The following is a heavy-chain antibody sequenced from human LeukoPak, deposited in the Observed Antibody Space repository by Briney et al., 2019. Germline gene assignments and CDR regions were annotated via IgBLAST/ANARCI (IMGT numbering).Heavy chain of an antibody. J-gene: IGHJ3*02. CDR1: GFTFRDYT. V-gene: IGHV3-21*01. D-gene: IGHD2-15*01. CDR2: SSKSGTYI. Sequence: TGGSLRLSCAASGFTFRDYTMNWVSQAPGKGLQWVSASSKSGTYIKYADSVKGRFTVSRDNAKNSLFLQMNSLRVEDTAVYYCAREPLGYCSGGSCYGDAFDIWGQGTMVTVSS. CDR3: AREPLGYCSGGSCYGDAFDI.